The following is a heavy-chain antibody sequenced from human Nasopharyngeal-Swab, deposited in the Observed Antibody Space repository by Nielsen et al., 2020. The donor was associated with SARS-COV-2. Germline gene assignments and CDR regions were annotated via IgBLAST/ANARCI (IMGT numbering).Heavy chain of an antibody. CDR2: IRSSNDI. CDR1: GFIFSDYS. Sequence: GESLKISCAASGFIFSDYSMNWVRQAPGKGLEWISYIRSSNDIYYADSVKGRFTISRDNSKNTLYLQMNSLRAEDTAVYYCAKDRGYSSGWYCIDYWGQGTLVTVSS. D-gene: IGHD6-19*01. CDR3: AKDRGYSSGWYCIDY. V-gene: IGHV3-21*05. J-gene: IGHJ4*02.